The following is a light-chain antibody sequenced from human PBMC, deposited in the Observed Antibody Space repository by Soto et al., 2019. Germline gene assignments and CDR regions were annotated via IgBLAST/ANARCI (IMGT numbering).Light chain of an antibody. Sequence: DIQMTPSPSTLSASVGDRVTITCRASQSISSWLAWYQQKTGKAPKLLIFDASSLERGVPSRFSGSGSGTEFTLTIRSLQNDEFATYYCQQYNSYSRTFGKGTKVDIK. CDR1: QSISSW. CDR3: QQYNSYSRT. J-gene: IGKJ1*01. V-gene: IGKV1-5*01. CDR2: DAS.